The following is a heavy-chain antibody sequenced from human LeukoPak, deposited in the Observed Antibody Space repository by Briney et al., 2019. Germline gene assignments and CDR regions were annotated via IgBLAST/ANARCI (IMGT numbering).Heavy chain of an antibody. J-gene: IGHJ3*02. CDR3: ARDGDYCSSTSCYAFDI. CDR1: GFTFSSYS. D-gene: IGHD2-2*01. Sequence: GGSLRLSCAASGFTFSSYSMNWVRQAPGKGLEWVSSISSSSSYIYYAGSVKGRFTISRDNANNSLYLQMNSLRAEDTAVYYCARDGDYCSSTSCYAFDIWGQGTMVTVSS. CDR2: ISSSSSYI. V-gene: IGHV3-21*01.